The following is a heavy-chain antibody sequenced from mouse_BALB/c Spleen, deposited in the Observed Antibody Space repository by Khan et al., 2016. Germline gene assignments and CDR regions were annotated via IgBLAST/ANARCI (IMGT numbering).Heavy chain of an antibody. J-gene: IGHJ2*01. CDR1: GFNIKDTY. V-gene: IGHV14-3*02. CDR3: ASPYCGSSYGDD. D-gene: IGHD1-1*01. CDR2: IDPANGNT. Sequence: VQLQQSGAELVKPGASVKLSCTASGFNIKDTYMHWVKQRPEQGLAWIGRIDPANGNTKYDPKFQGKATITADTSSNTAYLQLSSLTSEDTAVYYGASPYCGSSYGDDWGQGTTRTVSS.